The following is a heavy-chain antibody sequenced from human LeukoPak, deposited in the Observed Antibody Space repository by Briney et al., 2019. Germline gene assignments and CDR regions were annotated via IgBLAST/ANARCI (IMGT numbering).Heavy chain of an antibody. J-gene: IGHJ4*02. Sequence: GGSLRLSCAASGFIFSRYTMNWVRQAPGKGLEWVSSISSTTTYIYYADSVKGRFTISRDNAKRSLYLQMNSLRADDTAVYYCTRDEDEELVRDYWGQGTLVTVSS. CDR2: ISSTTTYI. CDR3: TRDEDEELVRDY. CDR1: GFIFSRYT. V-gene: IGHV3-21*01. D-gene: IGHD6-13*01.